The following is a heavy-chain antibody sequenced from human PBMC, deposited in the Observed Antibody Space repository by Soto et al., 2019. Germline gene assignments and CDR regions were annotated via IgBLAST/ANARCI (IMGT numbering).Heavy chain of an antibody. V-gene: IGHV3-23*01. CDR2: ITGSGGST. J-gene: IGHJ4*02. D-gene: IGHD3-10*01. CDR3: AIASVTRIRGEPPAH. CDR1: GIIFSAFA. Sequence: PGGSLRLSCTASGIIFSAFAMSWVRQAPGKGLEWVSGITGSGGSTNYADSVKGRFTIFRDNSKDTLYLQMHSLRVDDTAIYYCAIASVTRIRGEPPAHWGQGTLVTVSS.